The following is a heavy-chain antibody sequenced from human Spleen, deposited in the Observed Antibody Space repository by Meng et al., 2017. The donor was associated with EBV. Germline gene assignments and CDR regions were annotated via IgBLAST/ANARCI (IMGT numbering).Heavy chain of an antibody. D-gene: IGHD6-19*01. Sequence: QITLKESGPTLVKATQTLTLTSTFSGFSLSTSGEGVGCIRQPPGKALEWLAVIYGDDDKRYSPSLNSRLTISKDTSKNLVVLTMTNMDPVDTATYYCVHRQDSGWYFDFWGQGTLVTVAS. CDR1: GFSLSTSGEG. V-gene: IGHV2-5*02. J-gene: IGHJ4*02. CDR3: VHRQDSGWYFDF. CDR2: IYGDDDK.